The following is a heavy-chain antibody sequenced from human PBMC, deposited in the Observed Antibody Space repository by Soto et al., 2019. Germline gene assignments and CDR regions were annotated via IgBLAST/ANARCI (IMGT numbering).Heavy chain of an antibody. V-gene: IGHV1-46*02. Sequence: QVHLVQSGAEVKKPGASVKVSCKASGYTFENYYMHWVRQAPGQGLEWLGIIDPTGGRTTYAQKFQDRVTMTRDTSTSTVYMELSSLRSNDTALYYCARELQFPHQEPGMDVWGQGTTVTVSS. CDR3: ARELQFPHQEPGMDV. CDR1: GYTFENYY. J-gene: IGHJ6*02. CDR2: IDPTGGRT. D-gene: IGHD6-19*01.